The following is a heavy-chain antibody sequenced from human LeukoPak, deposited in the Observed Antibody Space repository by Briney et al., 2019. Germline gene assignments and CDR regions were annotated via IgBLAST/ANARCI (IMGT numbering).Heavy chain of an antibody. J-gene: IGHJ6*02. CDR2: ISSSGSTI. CDR3: AREELLNGMDV. V-gene: IGHV3-48*03. Sequence: PGGSLRLSCAASGFNFSSYEMNWVRQAPGKGLEWVSYISSSGSTIYYADSVKGRFTISRDNAKNSLYLQMNSLRAEDTAAYYCAREELLNGMDVWGQGTTVTVSS. D-gene: IGHD1-26*01. CDR1: GFNFSSYE.